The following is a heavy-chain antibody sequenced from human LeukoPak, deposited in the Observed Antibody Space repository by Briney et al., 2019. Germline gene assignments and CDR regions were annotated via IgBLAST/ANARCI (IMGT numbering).Heavy chain of an antibody. CDR3: ARVRATFSPHFDN. D-gene: IGHD5-12*01. CDR1: GFTFSSYR. CDR2: INSDGSIT. V-gene: IGHV3-74*01. J-gene: IGHJ4*02. Sequence: GGSLRLSCAASGFTFSSYRMHWVRQAPGKGLMWVSRINSDGSITNYADSVKGRFTISRDNAKNTLYLQMSSLRAEDTAVYYCARVRATFSPHFDNWGQGTLVTVSS.